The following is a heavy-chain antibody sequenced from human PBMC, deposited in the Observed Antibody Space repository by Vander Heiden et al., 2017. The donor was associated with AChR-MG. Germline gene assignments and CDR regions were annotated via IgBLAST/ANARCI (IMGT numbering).Heavy chain of an antibody. J-gene: IGHJ4*02. CDR1: GFTVRSNY. CDR2: IYSGGST. D-gene: IGHD4-17*01. CDR3: ARGTTVTTSDY. Sequence: VHLVESGGGLVQPGGSLRLPRAASGFTVRSNYSRWVRQAPGKGLEWVSVIYSGGSTYDADSVKGRFTISRDNSKNTGYLQMNSLRVEDTAVYYCARGTTVTTSDYWGQGTLVTVSS. V-gene: IGHV3-66*01.